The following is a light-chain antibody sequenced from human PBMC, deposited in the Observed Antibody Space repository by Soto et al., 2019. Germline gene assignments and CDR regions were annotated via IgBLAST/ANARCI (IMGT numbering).Light chain of an antibody. CDR2: GAS. CDR1: QSVRSSY. CDR3: QQYGGSPWT. J-gene: IGKJ1*01. V-gene: IGKV3-20*01. Sequence: DIVLTQSPGTLSLSPGERATLSCRASQSVRSSYLAWYQQKPGQAPRLLIYGASSRATGIPDRFSGSGSGTDFTLNSARLEPEDFAVYYCQQYGGSPWTFGQGTKAEIK.